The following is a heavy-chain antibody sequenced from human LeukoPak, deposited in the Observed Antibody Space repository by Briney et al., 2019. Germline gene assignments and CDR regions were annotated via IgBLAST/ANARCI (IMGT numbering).Heavy chain of an antibody. CDR3: ARGRGGSW. J-gene: IGHJ4*02. CDR1: GFTFSSYE. V-gene: IGHV3-48*03. Sequence: GGSLRLSCAASGFTFSSYEMNGVRQAPGKGLEGGLYISSSGSTLYYADSVKGRFTISRDNAENSLYLQMNSLRAEDTAVYYCARGRGGSWWGQGTLVTVSS. D-gene: IGHD1-26*01. CDR2: ISSSGSTL.